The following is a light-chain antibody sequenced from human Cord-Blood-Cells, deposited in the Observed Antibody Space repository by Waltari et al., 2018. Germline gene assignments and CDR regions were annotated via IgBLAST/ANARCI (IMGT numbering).Light chain of an antibody. CDR2: EVS. Sequence: QSALTQPASVSGSPGQSITISCPGTSSDVGGYNYVSWYQQHPGKAPKLMIYEVSNRPSGVSNRFSGSKSGNTASLTISGLRAEDEADYYCSSYTSSSTLVVFGGGTKLTVL. J-gene: IGLJ2*01. CDR1: SSDVGGYNY. V-gene: IGLV2-14*01. CDR3: SSYTSSSTLVV.